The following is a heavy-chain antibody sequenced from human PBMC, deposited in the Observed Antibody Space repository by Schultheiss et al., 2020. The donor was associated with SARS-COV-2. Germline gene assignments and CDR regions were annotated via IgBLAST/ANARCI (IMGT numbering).Heavy chain of an antibody. J-gene: IGHJ3*02. D-gene: IGHD3-10*01. Sequence: SETLSLTCTVSGGSISSYYWSWIRQPPGKGLEWIGYIYYSGSTNYNPSLKSRVTISVDTSKNQFSLKLSSVTAADTAVYYCARSVPQFGAFDIWGQGTTVTVSS. CDR3: ARSVPQFGAFDI. V-gene: IGHV4-59*01. CDR1: GGSISSYY. CDR2: IYYSGST.